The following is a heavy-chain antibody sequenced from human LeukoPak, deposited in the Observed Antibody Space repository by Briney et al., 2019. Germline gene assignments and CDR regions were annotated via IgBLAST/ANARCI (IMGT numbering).Heavy chain of an antibody. CDR1: GFTFSSYW. CDR3: ATGRWTFDY. J-gene: IGHJ4*02. CDR2: IKQDGSEK. D-gene: IGHD5-24*01. Sequence: PGGSLRLSCAASGFTFSSYWMSWVRQAPGKGLEWVANIKQDGSEKYYVGSVKGRFTISRDDAKNSLYLQMNSLRAEDTAVYYCATGRWTFDYWGQGTLVTVSS. V-gene: IGHV3-7*01.